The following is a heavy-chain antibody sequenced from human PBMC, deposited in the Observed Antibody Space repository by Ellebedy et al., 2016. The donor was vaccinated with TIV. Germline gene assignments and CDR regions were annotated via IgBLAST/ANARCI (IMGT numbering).Heavy chain of an antibody. V-gene: IGHV5-51*01. CDR1: GYNLTNYW. CDR3: ASNYGYGVPVDF. J-gene: IGHJ4*02. Sequence: GESLKISCRGPGYNLTNYWIGRVRQMPGKGLEWIGIIYPGDSNTMYSPSFQGQVTISADKSVSTAYLQWTSLKASDTALYFCASNYGYGVPVDFWGQGTLVIVSS. D-gene: IGHD5-18*01. CDR2: IYPGDSNT.